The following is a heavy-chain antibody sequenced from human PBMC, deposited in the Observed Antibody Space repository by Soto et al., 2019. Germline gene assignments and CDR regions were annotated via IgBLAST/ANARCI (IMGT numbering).Heavy chain of an antibody. Sequence: QAGGSLRLSCAASGFTFSSYAMHWVRQAPGKGLEWVAVISYDGSNKYYADSVKGRFTISRDNSKNTLYLQMDSLRAEDTAVYYCARDPYYGSGSFDYWGQGTLVTVSS. CDR3: ARDPYYGSGSFDY. V-gene: IGHV3-30-3*01. CDR1: GFTFSSYA. J-gene: IGHJ4*02. D-gene: IGHD3-10*01. CDR2: ISYDGSNK.